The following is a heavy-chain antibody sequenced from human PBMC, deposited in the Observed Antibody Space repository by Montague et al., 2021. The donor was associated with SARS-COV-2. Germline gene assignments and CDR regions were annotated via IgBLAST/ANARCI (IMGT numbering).Heavy chain of an antibody. CDR1: GGSIGTGCYF. D-gene: IGHD2-2*01. J-gene: IGHJ3*02. V-gene: IGHV4-39*01. Sequence: SETLSLTCTVSGGSIGTGCYFWSWIRQSPGKGLEWLGTVFYRGNTYYNPSLKSRVTISVNTSTNQFSLKLTSVTVAETAIYFCARRNYCSSSSCYNGGFDNWGQGAAVTVSS. CDR2: VFYRGNT. CDR3: ARRNYCSSSSCYNGGFDN.